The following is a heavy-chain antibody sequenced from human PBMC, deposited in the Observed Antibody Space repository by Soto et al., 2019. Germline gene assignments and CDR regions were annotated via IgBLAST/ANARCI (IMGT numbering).Heavy chain of an antibody. D-gene: IGHD3-16*01. CDR3: AGSRGGDTSDYYYYYMDV. J-gene: IGHJ6*03. Sequence: QVQLVQSGAEVKKPGASVKVSCKASGYTFTSYGISWVRQAPGQGLEWMGWISAGNGNTKYSQKFQGRVTITRDTSASTAYMELSSLRSEDTAVYYCAGSRGGDTSDYYYYYMDVWGKGTTVTVSS. CDR1: GYTFTSYG. CDR2: ISAGNGNT. V-gene: IGHV1-18*01.